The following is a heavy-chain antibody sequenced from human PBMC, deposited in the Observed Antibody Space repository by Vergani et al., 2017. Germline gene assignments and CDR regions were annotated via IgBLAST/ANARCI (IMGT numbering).Heavy chain of an antibody. Sequence: QVQLQQWGAGLLKPSETLSLTCAVYGGSFSGYYWSWIRQPPGKGLEWIGEINHSGSTNYNPSLKSRVTISVDTSKNQFSLKLSSVTAADTAVYYCACSSGYSSGWYNYWGQGTLVTVSS. CDR3: ACSSGYSSGWYNY. CDR2: INHSGST. J-gene: IGHJ4*02. V-gene: IGHV4-34*01. CDR1: GGSFSGYY. D-gene: IGHD6-19*01.